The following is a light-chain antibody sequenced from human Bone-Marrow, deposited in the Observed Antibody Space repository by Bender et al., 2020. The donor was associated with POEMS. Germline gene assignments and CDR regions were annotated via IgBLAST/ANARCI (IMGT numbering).Light chain of an antibody. CDR3: CSKPTSGTPVV. CDR1: SSDVGSYNR. Sequence: QSALTQPASVSASPGQSITISCTGASSDVGSYNRVSWYQQSLGKAPKLMIYDVNRRPSGVPDRFSGSKSGNTASLTVSGLQVEDEADYYCCSKPTSGTPVVFGGGTKLTVL. J-gene: IGLJ2*01. CDR2: DVN. V-gene: IGLV2-14*02.